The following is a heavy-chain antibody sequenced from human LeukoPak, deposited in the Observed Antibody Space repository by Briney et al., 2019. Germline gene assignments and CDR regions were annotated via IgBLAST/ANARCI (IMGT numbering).Heavy chain of an antibody. J-gene: IGHJ4*02. V-gene: IGHV3-30*04. CDR2: ISYDGSNK. D-gene: IGHD1-26*01. CDR3: ARDYVGATTPYFDY. Sequence: GGSLRLTCAASGFTFSSYAMHWVRQAPGKGLEWVAVISYDGSNKYYADSVKGRFTISRDNSKNTLYLQMNSLRAEDTAVYYCARDYVGATTPYFDYWGQGTLVTVSS. CDR1: GFTFSSYA.